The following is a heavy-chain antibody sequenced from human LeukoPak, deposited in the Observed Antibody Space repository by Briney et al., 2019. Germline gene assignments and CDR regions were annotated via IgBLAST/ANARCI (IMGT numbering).Heavy chain of an antibody. J-gene: IGHJ4*02. D-gene: IGHD2-21*01. Sequence: GAPVKVSCKASGYTFSNYAIHWVRQAPGQRFEWMGWINAGNGHTKYSQNFQGRVTITRDSSASTAYMELSSLTSEGTAVYYCARGIWSARTVDYYLDYWGQGTLVTVSS. V-gene: IGHV1-3*01. CDR2: INAGNGHT. CDR3: ARGIWSARTVDYYLDY. CDR1: GYTFSNYA.